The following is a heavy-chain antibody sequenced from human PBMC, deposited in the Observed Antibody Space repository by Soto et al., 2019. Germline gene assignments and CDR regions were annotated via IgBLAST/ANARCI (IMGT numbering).Heavy chain of an antibody. D-gene: IGHD3-16*01. CDR2: ISSSSSYI. V-gene: IGHV3-21*01. CDR3: ARDMMHWFDP. Sequence: EVQLVESGGGLVKPGVSLRLSCAASGFTFSSYIMNWVRQAPGKGLEWVSSISSSSSYIYYADSVKGRFTISRDNAKTSLYLQMNSLRAEDTAVYYCARDMMHWFDPWGQGTLVTVAS. J-gene: IGHJ5*02. CDR1: GFTFSSYI.